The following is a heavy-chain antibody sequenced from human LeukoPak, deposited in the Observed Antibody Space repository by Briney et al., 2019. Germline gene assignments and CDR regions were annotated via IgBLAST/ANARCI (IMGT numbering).Heavy chain of an antibody. CDR1: GGSISSYY. Sequence: SETLSLTCTVSGGSISSYYWNWIRQPPGKGLEWIAYIYYSGNTNYNPSLKSRVTISVDTSKNQFSLKLSSVTAADTAVYYCARGRTRQWLVLSYFDYWGQGTLVTVSS. CDR3: ARGRTRQWLVLSYFDY. D-gene: IGHD6-19*01. CDR2: IYYSGNT. V-gene: IGHV4-59*12. J-gene: IGHJ4*02.